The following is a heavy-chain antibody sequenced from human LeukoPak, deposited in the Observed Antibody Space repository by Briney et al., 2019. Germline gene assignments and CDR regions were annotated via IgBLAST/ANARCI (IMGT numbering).Heavy chain of an antibody. CDR3: ARGNGDYPNDY. J-gene: IGHJ4*02. V-gene: IGHV4-4*09. D-gene: IGHD4-17*01. Sequence: SETLSLTCPGTGGSKRSYYWSWIRQPPGKGLEWIGFIYGGGNANYNPSLKSRVTMSLDTSKSQFSLKLNSVTAADTAVYYCARGNGDYPNDYWGQGTLVIVSS. CDR1: GGSKRSYY. CDR2: IYGGGNA.